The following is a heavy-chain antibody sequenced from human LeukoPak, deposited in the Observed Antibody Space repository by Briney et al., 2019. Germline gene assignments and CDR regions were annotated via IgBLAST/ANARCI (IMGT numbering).Heavy chain of an antibody. Sequence: GGSLRLSCAASGFTFSSYSMNWVRQAPGKGLEWVSSISSSSSYIYYADSVKGRFTISRDNSRNTLYVQMNSLRAEDTAVYYCATHYYDSSGYYYPFDHWGQGTLVTVSS. CDR2: ISSSSSYI. CDR3: ATHYYDSSGYYYPFDH. J-gene: IGHJ4*02. D-gene: IGHD3-22*01. CDR1: GFTFSSYS. V-gene: IGHV3-21*04.